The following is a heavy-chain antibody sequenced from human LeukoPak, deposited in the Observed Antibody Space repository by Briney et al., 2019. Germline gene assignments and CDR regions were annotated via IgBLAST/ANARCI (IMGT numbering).Heavy chain of an antibody. D-gene: IGHD3-22*01. V-gene: IGHV3-74*01. CDR1: GFTFSSYW. CDR2: INSDGRST. J-gene: IGHJ4*02. Sequence: PGGSLRLSCAASGFTFSSYWMHWVRQAPGKGLVWVSRINSDGRSTSYADSVKGRFTISIDNAKNTLYLQMNSLRAEDTAVYYCARGLYYDSSGYLVWGQGTLVTVSS. CDR3: ARGLYYDSSGYLV.